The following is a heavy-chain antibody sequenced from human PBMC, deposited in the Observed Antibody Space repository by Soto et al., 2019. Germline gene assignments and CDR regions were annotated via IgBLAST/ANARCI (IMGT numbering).Heavy chain of an antibody. D-gene: IGHD6-19*01. CDR3: AHSVVAGLGYYFDY. CDR2: IYWDDDK. CDR1: GFSLSSTRVA. V-gene: IGHV2-5*02. Sequence: QITLKESGPTLVKPTQTLTLTCTFSGFSLSSTRVAVGWIRQPPGNALEWLALIYWDDDKRYSPFLKSRLTITKDTSKKQVVLTMTNMDPVDTATYYCAHSVVAGLGYYFDYWGQGTLVTVSS. J-gene: IGHJ4*02.